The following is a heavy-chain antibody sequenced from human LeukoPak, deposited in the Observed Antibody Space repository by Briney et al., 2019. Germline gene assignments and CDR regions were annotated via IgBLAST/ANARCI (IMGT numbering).Heavy chain of an antibody. CDR1: GFIFDDYA. CDR3: ARVPSGGGLAAAGPFDY. D-gene: IGHD6-13*01. V-gene: IGHV3-9*01. J-gene: IGHJ4*02. CDR2: MSWNSGNM. Sequence: AEGSLRLSCAASGFIFDDYAVHGVRHAPGKGLGWVSGMSWNSGNMEYADSVKGRFTISRDNAKSSLYPQMNRLSVDEQALYYRARVPSGGGLAAAGPFDYWRQATLLTVPS.